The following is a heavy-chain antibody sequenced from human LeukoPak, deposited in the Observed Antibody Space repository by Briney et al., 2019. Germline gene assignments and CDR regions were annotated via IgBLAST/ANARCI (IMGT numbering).Heavy chain of an antibody. Sequence: PGRSLRLSCAASGFTFSSYGMHWVRQAPGKRLEWVAVIWYDGSNKYYADSVKGRFTISRDNSKNTLYLQMNSLRAEDTAVYCCAREDSGSYYFDYWGQGTLVTVSS. CDR2: IWYDGSNK. CDR3: AREDSGSYYFDY. CDR1: GFTFSSYG. D-gene: IGHD1-26*01. J-gene: IGHJ4*02. V-gene: IGHV3-33*01.